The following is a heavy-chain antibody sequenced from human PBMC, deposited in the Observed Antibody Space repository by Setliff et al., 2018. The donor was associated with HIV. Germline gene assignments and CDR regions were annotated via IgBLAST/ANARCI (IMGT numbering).Heavy chain of an antibody. CDR2: ITATGTTV. CDR3: VRDQLRWPERWDFDL. Sequence: PGGSLRLSCAGSGFVFSDHSFHWVRQSPGEGLEWLAYITATGTTVSYADSVMGRFIISRDSFNNVLFLQMKRLRVEDTALYYCVRDQLRWPERWDFDLWGQGTLVTVSS. J-gene: IGHJ4*02. CDR1: GFVFSDHS. V-gene: IGHV3-48*01. D-gene: IGHD1-26*01.